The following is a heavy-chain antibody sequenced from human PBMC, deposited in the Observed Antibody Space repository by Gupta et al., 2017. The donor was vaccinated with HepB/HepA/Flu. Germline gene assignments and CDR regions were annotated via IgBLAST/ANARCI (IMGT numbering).Heavy chain of an antibody. CDR2: LYYSGST. Sequence: QVQLQESGPGLVKPSETLSLTCTVSGGPISGYYWSWIRQPPGKGLEWIGYLYYSGSTNYNPSLKSRVTISLDTSKNQFSLKLSSVTAADTAVYYCARVGGIYSYYYMDVWGKGTTVTVSS. J-gene: IGHJ6*03. CDR3: ARVGGIYSYYYMDV. D-gene: IGHD3-16*01. V-gene: IGHV4-59*01. CDR1: GGPISGYY.